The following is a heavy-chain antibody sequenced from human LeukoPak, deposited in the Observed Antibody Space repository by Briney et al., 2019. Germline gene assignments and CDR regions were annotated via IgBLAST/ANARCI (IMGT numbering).Heavy chain of an antibody. D-gene: IGHD1-26*01. CDR1: GFTFSSYS. J-gene: IGHJ6*03. V-gene: IGHV3-21*01. CDR2: ISRSSSYI. CDR3: ARGCGTNGSYYYYYYYYMDF. Sequence: GGSLRLSCAASGFTFSSYSMNWVRQAPGKGLEWVSSISRSSSYIYYADSVKGRFTISRDNAKNSLYLQMNSLRAEDTAVYYCARGCGTNGSYYYYYYYYMDFWGKGTTVTVSS.